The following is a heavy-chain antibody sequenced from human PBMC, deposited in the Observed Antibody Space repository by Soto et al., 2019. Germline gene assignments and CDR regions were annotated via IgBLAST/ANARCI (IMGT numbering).Heavy chain of an antibody. Sequence: SETLSLTCAVYGGSFSGYYWSWIRQPPGKGLEWIGEINHSGSTNYNPSLKSRVTISVDTSKNQFSLKLSSVTAADTAVYYCARDNWNDVHDYWGQGTLVTVSS. D-gene: IGHD1-1*01. CDR3: ARDNWNDVHDY. CDR2: INHSGST. CDR1: GGSFSGYY. V-gene: IGHV4-34*01. J-gene: IGHJ4*02.